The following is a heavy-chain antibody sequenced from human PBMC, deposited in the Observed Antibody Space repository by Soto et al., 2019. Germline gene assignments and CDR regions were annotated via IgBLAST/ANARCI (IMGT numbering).Heavy chain of an antibody. Sequence: SETLSLTCAVYGGSFSGYYWSWIRQPPGKGLEWIGEINHSGSTNYNQSLNSRVTISVDTSTNKLSLKLSSVTAADTAVSYCASGLSGSYYGWFDTWRQGTLVT. CDR3: ASGLSGSYYGWFDT. J-gene: IGHJ5*02. V-gene: IGHV4-34*01. D-gene: IGHD1-26*01. CDR2: INHSGST. CDR1: GGSFSGYY.